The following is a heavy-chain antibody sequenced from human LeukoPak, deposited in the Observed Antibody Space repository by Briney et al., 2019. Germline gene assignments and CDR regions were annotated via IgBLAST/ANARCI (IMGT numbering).Heavy chain of an antibody. D-gene: IGHD3-3*01. CDR3: ARDEEWQISGAFDY. CDR2: INPNSGGT. CDR1: GYTFTGYY. V-gene: IGHV1-2*02. Sequence: ASVKVSCKASGYTFTGYYMHWVRQAPGQGLEWMGWINPNSGGTNYAQKFQGRVTMTRDTSISTAYMELSRLRSDDTAVYYCARDEEWQISGAFDYWGQRTLVTVSS. J-gene: IGHJ4*02.